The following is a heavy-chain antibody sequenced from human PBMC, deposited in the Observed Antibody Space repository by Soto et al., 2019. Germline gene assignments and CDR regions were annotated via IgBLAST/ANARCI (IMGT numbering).Heavy chain of an antibody. Sequence: EVQLLESGGGLVQPGGSLRLSCAASGFTFSSYAMSWVRQAPGKGLEWVSAISGSGGSTYYADSVKGRFTISRDNSKNTLYLQMNSLRAEDTAVYYCARINFPYDSSGYYNRGDYWGQGTLVTVSS. J-gene: IGHJ4*02. CDR3: ARINFPYDSSGYYNRGDY. D-gene: IGHD3-22*01. V-gene: IGHV3-23*01. CDR1: GFTFSSYA. CDR2: ISGSGGST.